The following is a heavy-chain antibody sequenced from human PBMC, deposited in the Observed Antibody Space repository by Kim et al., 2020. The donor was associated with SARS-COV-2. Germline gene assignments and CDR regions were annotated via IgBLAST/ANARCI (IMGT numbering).Heavy chain of an antibody. CDR1: GFTFDDYT. D-gene: IGHD2-2*03. Sequence: GGSLRLSCAASGFTFDDYTMHWVRQAPGKGLEWVSLISWDGGSTYYADSVKGRFTISRDNSKNSLYLQMNSLRTEDTALYYCAKDVGYCSSTSCYPISQGYFDYWGQGTLVTVSS. CDR2: ISWDGGST. CDR3: AKDVGYCSSTSCYPISQGYFDY. V-gene: IGHV3-43*01. J-gene: IGHJ4*02.